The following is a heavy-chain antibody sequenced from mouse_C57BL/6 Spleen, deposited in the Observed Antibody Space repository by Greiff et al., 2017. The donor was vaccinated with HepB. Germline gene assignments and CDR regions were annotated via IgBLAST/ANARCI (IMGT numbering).Heavy chain of an antibody. J-gene: IGHJ2*01. CDR1: GYTFTSYW. V-gene: IGHV1-64*01. Sequence: VQLQQPGAELVKPGASVTLSCKASGYTFTSYWMHWVKQRPGQGLEWIGMIQPNSGSTNYNEKFKSKATLTVDESSSTAYMQLSSLTAEDSAVYYCARGNSNHYWGQGTTLTVSS. D-gene: IGHD2-5*01. CDR2: IQPNSGST. CDR3: ARGNSNHY.